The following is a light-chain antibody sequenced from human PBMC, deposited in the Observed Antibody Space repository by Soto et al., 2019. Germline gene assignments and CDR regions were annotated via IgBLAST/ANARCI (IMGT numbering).Light chain of an antibody. J-gene: IGKJ1*01. V-gene: IGKV1-5*01. CDR3: QQYNSYSWT. CDR1: QSISSW. Sequence: DIQMTQSPSTLSASVGDRVTIPCRASQSISSWLAWYQQKPGKAPKLLIYDASSLESGVPSRFSGSGSGTEFTLTISSLQPDNFATYYCQQYNSYSWTLGQGTKVDIK. CDR2: DAS.